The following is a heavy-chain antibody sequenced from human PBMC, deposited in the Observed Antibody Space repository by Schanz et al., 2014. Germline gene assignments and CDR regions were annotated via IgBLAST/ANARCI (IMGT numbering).Heavy chain of an antibody. V-gene: IGHV1-46*01. D-gene: IGHD2-2*01. CDR3: ARGGFCDSTSFDS. J-gene: IGHJ4*02. Sequence: QLMQSGSEVRKPGASVKVSCKASGYTFTTYYIHWVRHAPGQGLEWMGKINPSSGTTRIAQNFQGRLTVTRDTSTSTVNMELSSLRSEDTAVYYCARGGFCDSTSFDSWGQGTLVNDSS. CDR1: GYTFTTYY. CDR2: INPSSGTT.